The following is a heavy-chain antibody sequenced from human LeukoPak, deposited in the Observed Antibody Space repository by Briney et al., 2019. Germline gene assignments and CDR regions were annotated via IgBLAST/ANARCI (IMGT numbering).Heavy chain of an antibody. D-gene: IGHD6-6*01. CDR3: ARFGSSPYNWFDP. J-gene: IGHJ5*02. V-gene: IGHV4-61*01. Sequence: SQTLSLTCTVSGGSISSGSYYWSWIRQPPGKGLEWIGYIYYSGSTNYNPSLKSRVTISVDTSKNQFSLKLSSVTAADTAVYYCARFGSSPYNWFDPWGQGTLVTVSS. CDR2: IYYSGST. CDR1: GGSISSGSYY.